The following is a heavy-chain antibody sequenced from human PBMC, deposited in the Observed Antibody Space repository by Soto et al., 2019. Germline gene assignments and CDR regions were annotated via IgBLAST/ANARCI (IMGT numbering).Heavy chain of an antibody. V-gene: IGHV4-34*01. D-gene: IGHD1-7*01. CDR1: GGSLSGYY. J-gene: IGHJ6*02. CDR2: INHRVSS. Sequence: PSETLSLTCAVNGGSLSGYYWSWIRQSPGKGLEWIGEINHRVSSDYNPSLKSRVTISIDASKNHVTLELTSVTAADTAVYYCARSDNRNSLYGVDVWGQGTAVTVSS. CDR3: ARSDNRNSLYGVDV.